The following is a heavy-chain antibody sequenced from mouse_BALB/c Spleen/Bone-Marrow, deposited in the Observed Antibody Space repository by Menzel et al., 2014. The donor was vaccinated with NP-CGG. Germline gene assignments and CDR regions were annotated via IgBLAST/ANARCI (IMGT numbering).Heavy chain of an antibody. CDR1: GFSLTNYG. D-gene: IGHD2-1*01. CDR3: AREGNLAY. J-gene: IGHJ3*01. CDR2: IWAGGST. V-gene: IGHV2-9*02. Sequence: VMLVESGPGLVAPSQSLSITCTVSGFSLTNYGVHWVRQPLGKGLEWLGIIWAGGSTNYNSALMSRLSISKDNSKSQVFLKMNSLQTDDTATYYCAREGNLAYWGQGTLVTVSA.